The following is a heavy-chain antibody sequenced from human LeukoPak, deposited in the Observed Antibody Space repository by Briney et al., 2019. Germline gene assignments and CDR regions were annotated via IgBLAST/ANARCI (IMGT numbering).Heavy chain of an antibody. Sequence: GGSLRLSCAASGFTFSSYAMSWVRQAPGKGLEWVSAISGSGGSTYYADSVKGRFTISRDNSKNTLYLQMNSLRAEDTAVYYCAKDAPYYYDSSGYHALGYFDYWGQGTLVTVSS. V-gene: IGHV3-23*01. CDR1: GFTFSSYA. J-gene: IGHJ4*02. CDR3: AKDAPYYYDSSGYHALGYFDY. CDR2: ISGSGGST. D-gene: IGHD3-22*01.